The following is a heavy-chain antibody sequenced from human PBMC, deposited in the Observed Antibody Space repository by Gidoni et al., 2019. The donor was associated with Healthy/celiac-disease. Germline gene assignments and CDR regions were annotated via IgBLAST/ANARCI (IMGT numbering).Heavy chain of an antibody. CDR3: ARDLSVTIFGVVTQYYFDY. CDR2: ISSSSSYI. V-gene: IGHV3-21*01. Sequence: EVQLVESGGGLVKPGGSLRLSCAASGFTFSSYSMNWVRQAPGKGLEVVSAISSSSSYIYYADSVKGRFTISRDNAKNSLYLQMNSLRAEDTAVYYCARDLSVTIFGVVTQYYFDYWGQGTLVTVSS. CDR1: GFTFSSYS. D-gene: IGHD3-3*01. J-gene: IGHJ4*02.